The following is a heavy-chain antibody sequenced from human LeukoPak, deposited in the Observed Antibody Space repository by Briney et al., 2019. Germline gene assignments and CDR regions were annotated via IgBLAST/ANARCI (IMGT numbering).Heavy chain of an antibody. V-gene: IGHV1-18*01. CDR1: GYPFDNFG. Sequence: ASVKVSRKASGYPFDNFGLTWVRQAPGQGLEWMGWISAYNGNTHYAQKFRGRLTLTTETSTSTAYLELRSLKSDDTAVYYCARDRVGGDLTGVSLYWGQGTLVIVSS. CDR2: ISAYNGNT. CDR3: ARDRVGGDLTGVSLY. D-gene: IGHD4-17*01. J-gene: IGHJ4*01.